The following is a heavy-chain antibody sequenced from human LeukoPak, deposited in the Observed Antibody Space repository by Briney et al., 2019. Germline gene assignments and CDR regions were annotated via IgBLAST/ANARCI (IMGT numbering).Heavy chain of an antibody. J-gene: IGHJ3*02. V-gene: IGHV1-8*01. CDR2: MNPNSGNT. D-gene: IGHD2-8*01. CDR1: GYTFTSYD. Sequence: ASVKVSCKASGYTFTSYDIHWVRQATGQRLEWMGWMNPNSGNTGYAQKFQGRVTMTRNTSISTAYMELSSLRSEDTAVYYCARTKADHDAFDIWGQGTMVTVSS. CDR3: ARTKADHDAFDI.